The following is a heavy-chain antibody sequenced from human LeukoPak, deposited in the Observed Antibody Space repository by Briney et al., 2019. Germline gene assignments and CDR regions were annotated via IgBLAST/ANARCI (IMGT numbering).Heavy chain of an antibody. D-gene: IGHD2-2*01. CDR1: GYRFTSYW. CDR2: IYPGDSET. V-gene: IGHV5-51*01. Sequence: GESLKISCKGSGYRFTSYWIAWVRQAPGKGLEWMGIIYPGDSETRYSPSFQGQVNISADKSITTAYLQWSSLKASDTAMYFCARQPRWGGTSFRPFYFDYWGQGTLVTVSS. J-gene: IGHJ4*02. CDR3: ARQPRWGGTSFRPFYFDY.